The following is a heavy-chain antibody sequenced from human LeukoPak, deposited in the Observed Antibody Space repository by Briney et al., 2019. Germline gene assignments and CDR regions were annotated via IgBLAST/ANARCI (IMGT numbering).Heavy chain of an antibody. Sequence: PGGSLRLSCAATGFRISDYYMSWIRQAPGKGLEWVSYISSTSSYANYADSVKGRFTISRDNAKNSLYLQMNSLRAEDTAVFYCARGSNIVGTTTYFDFWSQGTLVTVSS. CDR1: GFRISDYY. V-gene: IGHV3-11*06. D-gene: IGHD1-26*01. CDR3: ARGSNIVGTTTYFDF. CDR2: ISSTSSYA. J-gene: IGHJ4*02.